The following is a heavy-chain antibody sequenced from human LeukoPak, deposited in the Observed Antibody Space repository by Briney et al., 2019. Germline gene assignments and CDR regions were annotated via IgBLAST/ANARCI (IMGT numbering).Heavy chain of an antibody. CDR1: GFTFSSSA. Sequence: GGSLRLSCAASGFTFSSSAMSWVRQAPGKGLEWVSSISGSGSGGSTYYADSVKGRFTISRDNAKTSLYLQMNSLRAEDTAVYYCARGNGYKAYYYYYMDVWGKGITVTLSS. CDR3: ARGNGYKAYYYYYMDV. CDR2: ISGSGSGGST. J-gene: IGHJ6*03. V-gene: IGHV3-23*01. D-gene: IGHD5-24*01.